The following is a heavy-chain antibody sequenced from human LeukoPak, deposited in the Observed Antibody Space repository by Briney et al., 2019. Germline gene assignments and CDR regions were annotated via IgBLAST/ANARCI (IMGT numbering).Heavy chain of an antibody. V-gene: IGHV3-23*01. Sequence: GGSLRLSCAASGFTFSSYSMNWVRQAPGKGLEWVSAISGSGGSTYYADSVKGRFTISRDNSKNTLYLQMNSLRGEDTAVYYCAKDSGVAVAGRGAYWDYYMDVWGTGTTVTISS. CDR2: ISGSGGST. CDR3: AKDSGVAVAGRGAYWDYYMDV. CDR1: GFTFSSYS. D-gene: IGHD6-19*01. J-gene: IGHJ6*03.